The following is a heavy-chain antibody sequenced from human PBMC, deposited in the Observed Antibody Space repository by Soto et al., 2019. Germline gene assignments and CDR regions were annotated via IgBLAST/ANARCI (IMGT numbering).Heavy chain of an antibody. CDR3: ARGEQYSGRIFDY. Sequence: SQTLSLTCAITGDSVSSDSAGWSWVRQSPSRGLEWLGRTYYRSKWYYEYAVSVRGRITINPDTSKNQYSLQLNSVTPEDTAVYFCARGEQYSGRIFDYWGQGTLVTVSS. CDR2: TYYRSKWYY. CDR1: GDSVSSDSAG. D-gene: IGHD1-26*01. J-gene: IGHJ4*01. V-gene: IGHV6-1*01.